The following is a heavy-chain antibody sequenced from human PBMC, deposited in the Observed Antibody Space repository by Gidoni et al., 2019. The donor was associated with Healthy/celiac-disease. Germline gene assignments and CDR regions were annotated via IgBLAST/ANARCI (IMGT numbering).Heavy chain of an antibody. Sequence: QVQLVESGGGVVQPGRSLRLSCAASGFTFSSYGMHWVRQAPGKGLEWVAVISYDGSNKYYADSVKGRFTISRDNSKNTLYLQMNSLRAEDTAVYYCAKDILKVNYYGSGSYPLTPDYWGQGTLVTVSS. CDR2: ISYDGSNK. J-gene: IGHJ4*02. D-gene: IGHD3-10*01. V-gene: IGHV3-30*18. CDR1: GFTFSSYG. CDR3: AKDILKVNYYGSGSYPLTPDY.